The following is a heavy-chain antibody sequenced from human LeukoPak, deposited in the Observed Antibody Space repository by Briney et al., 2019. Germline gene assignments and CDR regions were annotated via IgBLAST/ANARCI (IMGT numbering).Heavy chain of an antibody. CDR2: ISSSSSYI. J-gene: IGHJ4*02. CDR3: ARAPIAVAYFDY. D-gene: IGHD6-19*01. V-gene: IGHV3-21*01. Sequence: GGSLRLPCAASGFTFSSYSMNWVRQAPGKGLEWVSSISSSSSYIYYADSVKGRFTISRDNAKNSLYLQMNSLRAEDTAVYYCARAPIAVAYFDYWGQGTLVTVSS. CDR1: GFTFSSYS.